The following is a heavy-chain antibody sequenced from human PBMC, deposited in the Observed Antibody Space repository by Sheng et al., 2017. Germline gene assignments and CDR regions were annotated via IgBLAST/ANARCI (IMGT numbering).Heavy chain of an antibody. V-gene: IGHV4-4*07. CDR1: GGSISSYY. CDR3: ARGGEGIWNDGPYYYYGSDV. J-gene: IGHJ6*01. Sequence: QVQLQESGPGLVKPSETLSLTCTVSGGSISSYYWSWIRQPAGKGLEWIGRIYTSGSTNYNPSLKSRVTMSVDTSKNQFSLKLSSVTAADTAVYYCARGGEGIWNDGPYYYYGSDVWANGRPSTVSS. CDR2: IYTSGST. D-gene: IGHD1-1*01.